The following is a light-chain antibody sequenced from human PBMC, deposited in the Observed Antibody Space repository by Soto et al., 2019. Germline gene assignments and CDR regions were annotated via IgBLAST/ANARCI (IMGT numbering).Light chain of an antibody. Sequence: QSVLTQPPSASGSPGQSVTISCTGTSSDVGGYNYVSWYQQHPGKAPKLMIYEVTKRPSGVPDRFSGSKSGSTASLTVSGLQAEDEADYYCSSYADGNDVGVFGTGTKLTVL. CDR3: SSYADGNDVGV. J-gene: IGLJ1*01. CDR1: SSDVGGYNY. V-gene: IGLV2-8*01. CDR2: EVT.